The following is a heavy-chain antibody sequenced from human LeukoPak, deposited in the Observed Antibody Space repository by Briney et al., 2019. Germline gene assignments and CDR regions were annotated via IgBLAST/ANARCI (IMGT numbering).Heavy chain of an antibody. Sequence: GGSLRLSCAASGCTFSSYAMTWVRQAPGKGLEWLANIREDGGQTHYMDSAKGRFTISRDNARNSLYLQMNSLRGEDTAVYYCARVRRGRPYDVNDLWGQGALATVSS. CDR2: IREDGGQT. J-gene: IGHJ5*02. V-gene: IGHV3-7*01. CDR3: ARVRRGRPYDVNDL. CDR1: GCTFSSYA. D-gene: IGHD1-26*01.